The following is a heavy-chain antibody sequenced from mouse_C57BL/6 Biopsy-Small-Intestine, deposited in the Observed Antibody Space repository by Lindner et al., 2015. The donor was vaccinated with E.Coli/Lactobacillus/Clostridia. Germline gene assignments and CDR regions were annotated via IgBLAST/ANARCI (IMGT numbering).Heavy chain of an antibody. D-gene: IGHD1-1*02. CDR1: GYTFTGYW. V-gene: IGHV1-9*01. Sequence: VQLQESGAELMKPGASVKLSCMATGYTFTGYWIEWVKQRPGHGLEWIGEILPGSGSTNCNEKFKGKATFTADISSNTAYMQLSSLTTEDSAIYYCARRWDWYFDVWGTGTTVTVSS. J-gene: IGHJ1*03. CDR3: ARRWDWYFDV. CDR2: ILPGSGST.